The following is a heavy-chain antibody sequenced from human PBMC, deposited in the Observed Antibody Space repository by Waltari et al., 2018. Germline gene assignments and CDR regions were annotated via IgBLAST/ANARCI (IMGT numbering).Heavy chain of an antibody. D-gene: IGHD2-21*01. J-gene: IGHJ3*02. V-gene: IGHV5-51*01. Sequence: EVQLVQSGAEVKNPGESLKISCKGSGYSFTSYWLGWVRQMPGKGLEWMGIIYPGDSDTRYSPSFQGQVTISADKSISTAYLQWSSLKASDTAMYYCARHQDCGGDCPGAFDIWGQGTMVTVSS. CDR2: IYPGDSDT. CDR1: GYSFTSYW. CDR3: ARHQDCGGDCPGAFDI.